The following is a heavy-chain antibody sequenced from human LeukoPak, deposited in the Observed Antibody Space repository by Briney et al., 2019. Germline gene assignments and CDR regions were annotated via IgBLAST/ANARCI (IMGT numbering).Heavy chain of an antibody. Sequence: SETLSLTCTVSVGSISIYYWSWLRQPTGQGLEWLGYNYYSGSTNYNPSLKSRVTISVDTSKNQFSLKLSSVTAADTAVYYCARRAVVSPLNYYYGMDVWGQGTTVTVSS. J-gene: IGHJ6*02. CDR3: ARRAVVSPLNYYYGMDV. CDR1: VGSISIYY. V-gene: IGHV4-59*01. CDR2: NYYSGST. D-gene: IGHD4-23*01.